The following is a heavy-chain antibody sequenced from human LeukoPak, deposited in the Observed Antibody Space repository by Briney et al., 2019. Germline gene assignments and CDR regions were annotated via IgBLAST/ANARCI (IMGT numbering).Heavy chain of an antibody. CDR2: IYYSGIT. CDR3: ARVSCGGDCFSATNAFDI. Sequence: SQTLSLTCTVSGGSISSSAYYWSWIRQHPGKGLEWIGYIYYSGITYYNPSPKSRVTISVDTSKNQFSLKLSSVTAADTAVHYCARVSCGGDCFSATNAFDIWGQGTVVTVSS. CDR1: GGSISSSAYY. V-gene: IGHV4-31*03. D-gene: IGHD2-21*02. J-gene: IGHJ3*02.